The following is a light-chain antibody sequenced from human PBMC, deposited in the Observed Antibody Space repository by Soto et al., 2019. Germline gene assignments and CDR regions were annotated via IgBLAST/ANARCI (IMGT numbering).Light chain of an antibody. CDR2: GAS. CDR3: QQYNDWRYT. J-gene: IGKJ2*01. CDR1: QSISSS. V-gene: IGKV3-15*01. Sequence: EIFMTQSPAPLSVSPGQTATLSCTTTQSISSSLAWYQLNPAQAPTLLIYGASTRATGIPARFSGSGSGTEFTLTISSLQSEDVAVYYCQQYNDWRYTFGQGTKLEIK.